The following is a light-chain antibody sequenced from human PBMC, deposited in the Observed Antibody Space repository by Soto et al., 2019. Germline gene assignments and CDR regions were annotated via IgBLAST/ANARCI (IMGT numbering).Light chain of an antibody. V-gene: IGKV3-15*01. Sequence: EIVLTQSPATLSLSPGERATLSCRASQSVSSSNLAWYQQKPGQAPRLLIYGASTRATGIPARFSGSGSGTEFTLTISSLQSEDFAVYYCQQYNNWPPVTFGQGTKVDIK. CDR1: QSVSSSN. CDR3: QQYNNWPPVT. CDR2: GAS. J-gene: IGKJ1*01.